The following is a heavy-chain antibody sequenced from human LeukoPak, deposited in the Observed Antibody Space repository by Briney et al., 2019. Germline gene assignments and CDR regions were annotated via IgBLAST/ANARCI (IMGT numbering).Heavy chain of an antibody. J-gene: IGHJ3*02. CDR1: GGSFSGYY. Sequence: PSETLSLTCAVYGGSFSGYYRSWIRQPPGKGLEWIGEINHSGSTNYNPSLKSRVTISVETSKNLFSLKLSSVTAADTAVYYCARGGWIRPSDAFDIWGQGTMVTVSS. CDR3: ARGGWIRPSDAFDI. D-gene: IGHD6-6*01. V-gene: IGHV4-34*01. CDR2: INHSGST.